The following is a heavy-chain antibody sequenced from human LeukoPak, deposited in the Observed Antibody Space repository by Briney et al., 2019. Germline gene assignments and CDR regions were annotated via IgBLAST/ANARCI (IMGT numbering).Heavy chain of an antibody. CDR1: GYNFTNYW. J-gene: IGHJ4*02. Sequence: PGESLKISCQGSGYNFTNYWIGWVRQLPGKGLEWMGVIYPADSDTRYSPSFQGQVTISADKSISTAYLQWSSLKASDTAMYYCARGHYLDYWGQGTLVTVSS. CDR3: ARGHYLDY. V-gene: IGHV5-51*01. CDR2: IYPADSDT.